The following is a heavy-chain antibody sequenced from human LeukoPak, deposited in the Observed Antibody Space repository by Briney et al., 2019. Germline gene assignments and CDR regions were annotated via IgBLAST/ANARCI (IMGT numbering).Heavy chain of an antibody. Sequence: GASVKVSCKASGGTFSSYAISWVRQAPGQGLEWMGGIIPIFGTANYAQKFQGRVTITTDESTSTAYMELSSLRSEDTAVYYCARDLEGSYRQNAFDIWGQGTMVTVSS. D-gene: IGHD1-26*01. CDR1: GGTFSSYA. CDR2: IIPIFGTA. CDR3: ARDLEGSYRQNAFDI. V-gene: IGHV1-69*05. J-gene: IGHJ3*02.